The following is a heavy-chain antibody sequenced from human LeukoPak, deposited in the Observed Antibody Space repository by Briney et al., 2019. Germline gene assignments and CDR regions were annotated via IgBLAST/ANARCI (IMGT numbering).Heavy chain of an antibody. CDR3: AKDPGGYCSSTSCNS. Sequence: GGSLRLSCAASGFTFSSYAISWVRQAPGKGLEWVSAISGSGGSTYYADSVKGRFTISRDNSKNTLYLQMNSLRAEDTAVYYCAKDPGGYCSSTSCNSWGQGTLVTVSS. D-gene: IGHD2-2*01. V-gene: IGHV3-23*01. J-gene: IGHJ5*02. CDR1: GFTFSSYA. CDR2: ISGSGGST.